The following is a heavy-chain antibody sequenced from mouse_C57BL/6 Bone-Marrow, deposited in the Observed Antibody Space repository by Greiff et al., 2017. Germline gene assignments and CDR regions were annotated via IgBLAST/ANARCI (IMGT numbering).Heavy chain of an antibody. CDR2: IWSGGST. D-gene: IGHD1-1*01. J-gene: IGHJ3*01. CDR1: GFSLTSYG. V-gene: IGHV2-2*01. CDR3: ARILRRAY. Sequence: QVQLQQSGPGLVQPSQSLSITCTVSGFSLTSYGVHWVRQSPGKGLEWLGVIWSGGSTDYNAAFISRLSISKDNSKSQVFFKMNSLQADDTAIYYCARILRRAYWGQGTLVTVSA.